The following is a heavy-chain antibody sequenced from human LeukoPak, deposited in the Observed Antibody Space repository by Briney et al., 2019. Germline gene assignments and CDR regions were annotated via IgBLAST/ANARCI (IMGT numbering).Heavy chain of an antibody. CDR3: ARSYSGYDYLDY. Sequence: PGESLKISCKGSGYSFPSYWITWVRQMPGKGLEWMGRIDPSDSYTNYSPSFQGHDTISADKSISTAYLQWSSLKASDTAMYYCARSYSGYDYLDYWGQGTLVTVSS. J-gene: IGHJ4*02. V-gene: IGHV5-10-1*01. D-gene: IGHD5-12*01. CDR1: GYSFPSYW. CDR2: IDPSDSYT.